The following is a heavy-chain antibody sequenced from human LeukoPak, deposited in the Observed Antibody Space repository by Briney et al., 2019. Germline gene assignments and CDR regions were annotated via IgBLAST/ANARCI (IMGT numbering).Heavy chain of an antibody. V-gene: IGHV4-61*02. CDR1: GGSISSGSYY. J-gene: IGHJ4*02. CDR2: IYTSGST. D-gene: IGHD1-1*01. CDR3: ASNIPTPTTSPPLGY. Sequence: PSETLSLTCTVSGGSISSGSYYWSWIRQPAGKGLEWIGRIYTSGSTNYNPSLKSRVTISVDTSKTQFSLRLGSVTAADAAVYFCASNIPTPTTSPPLGYWGQGTLVTVSS.